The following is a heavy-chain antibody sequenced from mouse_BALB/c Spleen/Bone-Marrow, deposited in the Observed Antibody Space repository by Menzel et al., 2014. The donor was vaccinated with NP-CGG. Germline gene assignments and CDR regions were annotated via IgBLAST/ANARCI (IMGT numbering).Heavy chain of an antibody. J-gene: IGHJ2*01. Sequence: EVQPVESGPGLVKPSQSLSLTCTVTGYSITSDYAWNWIRQFPGNKLEWMGYISYSGSSSYNPSLESRISITRDTSKTQFFLQLHSVTTEDTATYYCARYDYDVGYFDYWGQGTTLTVSS. V-gene: IGHV3-2*02. CDR1: GYSITSDYA. D-gene: IGHD2-4*01. CDR2: ISYSGSS. CDR3: ARYDYDVGYFDY.